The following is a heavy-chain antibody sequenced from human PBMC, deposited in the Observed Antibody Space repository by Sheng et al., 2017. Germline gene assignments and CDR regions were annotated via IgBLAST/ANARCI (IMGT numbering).Heavy chain of an antibody. CDR1: GVTVSTNH. J-gene: IGHJ4*02. CDR3: ARDHGDTEGY. Sequence: EVQVVESGGGLVQPGGSLRLSCAVSGVTVSTNHMSWVRQAPGKGLEWVSVIYSIYSGGSTYYADSVKGRFTISRDNSKNTVYLQMNSLRIEDTAVYFCARDHGDTEGYWGQGTLVTVSS. V-gene: IGHV3-66*01. CDR2: IYSIYSGGST. D-gene: IGHD4-17*01.